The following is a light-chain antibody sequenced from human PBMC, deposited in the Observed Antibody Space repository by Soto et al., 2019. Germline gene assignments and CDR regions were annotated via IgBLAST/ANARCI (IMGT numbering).Light chain of an antibody. Sequence: QSVLTQPPSVSAAPGQKVTISCSGTSSNIGNNYVSWYQQLPGTAPKLLIYDNDKRPSGIPDRFSGSKSGTSATLVITGVQTGDEADYFCGAWDNSLIASYVFGSGTKLTVL. V-gene: IGLV1-51*01. CDR2: DND. CDR3: GAWDNSLIASYV. J-gene: IGLJ1*01. CDR1: SSNIGNNY.